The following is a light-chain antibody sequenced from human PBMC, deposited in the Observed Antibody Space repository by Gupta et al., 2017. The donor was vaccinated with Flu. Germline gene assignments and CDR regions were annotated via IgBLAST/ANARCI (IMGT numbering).Light chain of an antibody. Sequence: DIVLTQSPGTLSLSPGERATLSCRASQSVSSSYLAWYQQKPGQAPRLLIYGASSRATGIPDRFSGSGGGTDFTLTISRLEPEDFAVYYCQQYGSSPPALTFGGGTKVEIK. J-gene: IGKJ4*01. CDR1: QSVSSSY. CDR2: GAS. V-gene: IGKV3-20*01. CDR3: QQYGSSPPALT.